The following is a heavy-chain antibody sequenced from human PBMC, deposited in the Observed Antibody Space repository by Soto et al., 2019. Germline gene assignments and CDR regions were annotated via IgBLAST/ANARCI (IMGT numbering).Heavy chain of an antibody. D-gene: IGHD3-9*01. J-gene: IGHJ1*01. Sequence: QVQLVQSGAEVKKPGASVNVSCKTSGYTFTSYDITWVRQAPGQGLEWMGWISGYNGNTNYAQKLQGRVTMTTDTSTSTDYMELRSLRSDDTAVYYCATTHITGYFSWGQGTLVTVSS. CDR1: GYTFTSYD. V-gene: IGHV1-18*01. CDR3: ATTHITGYFS. CDR2: ISGYNGNT.